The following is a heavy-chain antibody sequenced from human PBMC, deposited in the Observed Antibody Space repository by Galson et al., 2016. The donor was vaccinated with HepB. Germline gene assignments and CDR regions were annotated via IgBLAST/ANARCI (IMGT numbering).Heavy chain of an antibody. Sequence: SLRLSCAVSGFNFNIYRMNWVRQAPGKGLEWVAAIGFNPNNLYYAVSVNSRITISPDTTKNQFSLQLTSVTPEDTAVYYCARGGPWEVLDSWGQGTLVTVSS. CDR2: IGFNPNNL. D-gene: IGHD1-26*01. CDR1: GFNFNIYR. V-gene: IGHV3-21*01. CDR3: ARGGPWEVLDS. J-gene: IGHJ4*02.